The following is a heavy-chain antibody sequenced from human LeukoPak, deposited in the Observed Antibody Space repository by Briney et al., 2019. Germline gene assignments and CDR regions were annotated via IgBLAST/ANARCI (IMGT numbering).Heavy chain of an antibody. Sequence: GASVKVSCKASGFTFTSSAMQWVRQARGQRLEWMGWISAYNGNTIYAQKLQGRVTMTTDTSTNTAYLELRSLRADDTAMFYCASWSRLAAAGRGFDYWGQGTLVTVSS. J-gene: IGHJ4*02. V-gene: IGHV1-18*01. D-gene: IGHD6-13*01. CDR2: ISAYNGNT. CDR1: GFTFTSSA. CDR3: ASWSRLAAAGRGFDY.